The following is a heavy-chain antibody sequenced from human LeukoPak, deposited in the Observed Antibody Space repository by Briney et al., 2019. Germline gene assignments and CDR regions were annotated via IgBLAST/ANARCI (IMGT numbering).Heavy chain of an antibody. Sequence: PSETLSLTCTVSGGSISSYYWSWIRQPPGKGLEWMGYIYYSGSTNYNPSLKSRVTISVDTSKNQFSLKLSSVTAADTAVYYCASSVGELLSGSQNDAFDIWGQGTMVTVSS. D-gene: IGHD3-10*01. CDR3: ASSVGELLSGSQNDAFDI. J-gene: IGHJ3*02. CDR2: IYYSGST. V-gene: IGHV4-59*08. CDR1: GGSISSYY.